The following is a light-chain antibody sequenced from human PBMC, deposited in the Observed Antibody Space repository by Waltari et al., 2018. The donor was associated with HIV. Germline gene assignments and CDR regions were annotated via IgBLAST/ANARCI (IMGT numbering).Light chain of an antibody. Sequence: SYVLTQPSSVSLAPGKTVTITCGGDNLGGKSVHWYQQKPGQAPLLVIPDAFDRPSGIPERFSGSKSETTATLTISGVEAGDEADYYCQVWDITSDRVVFGGGTHLTVL. J-gene: IGLJ2*01. CDR2: DAF. V-gene: IGLV3-21*04. CDR1: NLGGKS. CDR3: QVWDITSDRVV.